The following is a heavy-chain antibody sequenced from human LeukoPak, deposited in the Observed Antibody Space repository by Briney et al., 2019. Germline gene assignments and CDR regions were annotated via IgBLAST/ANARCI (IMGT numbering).Heavy chain of an antibody. CDR3: ARDLSHYYYYYMDV. CDR1: GYTFISYY. J-gene: IGHJ6*03. Sequence: GASVKDTCKACGYTFISYYLHWVRQPPAQELEWMGIINPSGGSRSYAHKFQGRVTMTRDTSTSSVYMELSSLRSEDTAVYYCARDLSHYYYYYMDVWGKGTTVTISS. D-gene: IGHD5/OR15-5a*01. V-gene: IGHV1-46*01. CDR2: INPSGGSR.